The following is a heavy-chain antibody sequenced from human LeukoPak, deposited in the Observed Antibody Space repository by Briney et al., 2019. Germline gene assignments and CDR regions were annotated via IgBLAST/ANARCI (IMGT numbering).Heavy chain of an antibody. CDR1: GFRFSNYG. CDR3: AKDQVVGDYYDSSGSSFDY. D-gene: IGHD3-22*01. J-gene: IGHJ4*02. Sequence: PGRSLRLSCAAAGFRFSNYGMHWVRQAAGKGLEWVAVISPDGSNKYYADSVKGRFTISRDNSTNTLYLQMNSLRAEDTAVYYCAKDQVVGDYYDSSGSSFDYWGQGTLVTVSS. CDR2: ISPDGSNK. V-gene: IGHV3-30*18.